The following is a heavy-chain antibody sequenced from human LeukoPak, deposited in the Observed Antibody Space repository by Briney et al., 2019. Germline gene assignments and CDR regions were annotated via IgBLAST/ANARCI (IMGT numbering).Heavy chain of an antibody. D-gene: IGHD3-16*01. CDR3: AKRADYYDSSRALYDAFDL. V-gene: IGHV3-30*02. CDR2: IRYDGSDK. Sequence: PGGSLRLSCAASGFTFRTYGMHWVRQAPGKGLEWVTFIRYDGSDKFYADSVRGRFTISRDNSKNMLFLQLNSLRVEDTAVYYCAKRADYYDSSRALYDAFDLWGQGTMVTVSS. J-gene: IGHJ3*01. CDR1: GFTFRTYG.